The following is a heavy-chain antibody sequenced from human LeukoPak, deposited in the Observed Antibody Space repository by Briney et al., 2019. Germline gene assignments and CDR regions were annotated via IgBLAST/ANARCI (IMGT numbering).Heavy chain of an antibody. Sequence: SETLSLTCTVSGDFISNYYWSWIRQPAGKRLEWIGRIYDSGSAIYNPALKSRLTMSLDTSKSQFSLKLSSVTAADTAVYYCVRSVLGRCSGDSCSRFRDVWGKGTTVTVSS. V-gene: IGHV4-4*07. D-gene: IGHD2-15*01. CDR3: VRSVLGRCSGDSCSRFRDV. CDR2: IYDSGSA. CDR1: GDFISNYY. J-gene: IGHJ6*04.